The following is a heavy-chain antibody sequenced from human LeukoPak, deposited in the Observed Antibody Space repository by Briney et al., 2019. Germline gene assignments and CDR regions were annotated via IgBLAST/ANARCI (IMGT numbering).Heavy chain of an antibody. CDR1: GYTFTNYY. V-gene: IGHV1-2*02. J-gene: IGHJ4*02. CDR3: SSGSSTDY. D-gene: IGHD6-6*01. CDR2: IHPNNGVT. Sequence: ASVKVSCKTSGYTFTNYYMHWVRQVPGPGLEWLGWIHPNNGVTTYAQKSHGRVTMTRDTSINTAYMVLSSLRSDDTAVYYCSSGSSTDYWGQGTLVTVSS.